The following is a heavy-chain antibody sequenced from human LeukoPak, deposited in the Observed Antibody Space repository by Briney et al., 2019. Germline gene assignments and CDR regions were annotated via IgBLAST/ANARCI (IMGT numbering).Heavy chain of an antibody. J-gene: IGHJ4*02. D-gene: IGHD3-16*01. V-gene: IGHV3-23*01. CDR1: GFTFSSYA. CDR2: ISGSGGST. CDR3: AKDRDVWGSLLDY. Sequence: HSGGSLRLSCAASGFTFSSYAMSWVRQAPGKGLEWVSAISGSGGSTYYADSVKGRFTISRDNSRNTLYLQMNSLRAEDTAVYYCAKDRDVWGSLLDYWGQGTLVTVSS.